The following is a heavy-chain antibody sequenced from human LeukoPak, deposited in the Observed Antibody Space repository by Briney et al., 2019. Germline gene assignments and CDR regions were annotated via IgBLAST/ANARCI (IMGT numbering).Heavy chain of an antibody. V-gene: IGHV3-23*01. CDR2: VTFHGDIP. CDR3: ARRGDQGYMDV. J-gene: IGHJ6*03. CDR1: AFTFRGFI. Sequence: GGSLRLSCAASAFTFRGFIVHWVRQAPGKGLEWVSSVTFHGDIPYYSGSVMGRFTISRDNARDTVSLQMSSLSAEDTAIYYCARRGDQGYMDVWGKGATVIVSS. D-gene: IGHD7-27*01.